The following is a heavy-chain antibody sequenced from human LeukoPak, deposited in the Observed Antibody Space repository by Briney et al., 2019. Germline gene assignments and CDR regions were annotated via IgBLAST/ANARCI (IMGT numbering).Heavy chain of an antibody. CDR2: ISSSGSTI. J-gene: IGHJ6*04. D-gene: IGHD3-10*02. V-gene: IGHV3-48*03. CDR3: AELGITMIGGV. CDR1: GFNFYRFT. Sequence: GGSLRLSCTASGFNFYRFTMHWVRQAPGKGLEWVSYISSSGSTIYYADSVKGRFTISRDNAKNSLYLQMNSLRAEDTAVYYCAELGITMIGGVWGKGTTVTISS.